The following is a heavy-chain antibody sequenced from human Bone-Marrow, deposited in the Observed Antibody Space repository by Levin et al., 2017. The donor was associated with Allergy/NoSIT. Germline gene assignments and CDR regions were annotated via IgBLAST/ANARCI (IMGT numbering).Heavy chain of an antibody. CDR1: GGSISSSSYY. CDR3: ARAPRYCSGGSCYLWFDP. J-gene: IGHJ5*02. Sequence: SETLSLTCTVSGGSISSSSYYWGWIRQPPGKGLEWIGSIYYSGSTYYNPSLKSRVTISVDTSKNQFSLKLSSVTAADTAVYYCARAPRYCSGGSCYLWFDPWGQGTLVTVSS. CDR2: IYYSGST. V-gene: IGHV4-39*07. D-gene: IGHD2-15*01.